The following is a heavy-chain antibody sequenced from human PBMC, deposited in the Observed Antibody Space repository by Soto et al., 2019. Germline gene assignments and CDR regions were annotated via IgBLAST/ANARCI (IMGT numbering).Heavy chain of an antibody. CDR1: GFTFSNYG. CDR3: VKKKEHLYDSSPGET. V-gene: IGHV3-30*18. D-gene: IGHD3-22*01. Sequence: GGSLRLSCAASGFTFSNYGMHWVRQAPGKGLEWVAIISFDGNNKYYSDSVKGRFTISRDNSKNMVFLQMNSLRPEDTAVYYCVKKKEHLYDSSPGETWGQGTPATVSS. J-gene: IGHJ5*02. CDR2: ISFDGNNK.